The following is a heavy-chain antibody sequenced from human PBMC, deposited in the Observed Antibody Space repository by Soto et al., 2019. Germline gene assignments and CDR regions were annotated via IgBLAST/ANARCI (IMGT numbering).Heavy chain of an antibody. CDR2: ISAYNGNT. CDR1: VYTSTSDA. D-gene: IGHD1-26*01. V-gene: IGHV1-18*01. CDR3: ARGSDGSYYYGMDV. Sequence: VQFASHAPVYTSTSDAIGCVRQAPGQGLEWMGWISAYNGNTNYAQKLQGRVTMTKDTSTSTAYMELRSLRSDDTAVYYCARGSDGSYYYGMDVWGQGTTVTVSS. J-gene: IGHJ6*02.